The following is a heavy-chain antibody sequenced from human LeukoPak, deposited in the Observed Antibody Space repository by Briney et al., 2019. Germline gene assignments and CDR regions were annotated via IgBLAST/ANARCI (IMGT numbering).Heavy chain of an antibody. CDR1: GFTFSDYY. CDR3: ARGVDGYTSFDY. V-gene: IGHV3-11*05. J-gene: IGHJ4*02. D-gene: IGHD5-24*01. Sequence: PGGSLRLSCAASGFTFSDYYMSWIRQAPGKGLEWVSYISSNSSYTNYADSVKGRFTISRDNAKNSLYPQMNSLRAEDTAVYYCARGVDGYTSFDYWGQGTLVTVSS. CDR2: ISSNSSYT.